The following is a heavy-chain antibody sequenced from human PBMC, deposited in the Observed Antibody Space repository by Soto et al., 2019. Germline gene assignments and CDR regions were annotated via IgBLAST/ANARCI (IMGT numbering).Heavy chain of an antibody. CDR1: GDSVSSNSAA. CDR2: TYYRSKWYN. Sequence: SQTLSLTCAISGDSVSSNSAALNWSRQSPSRGLEWLGRTYYRSKWYNDYAVSVKSRITINPDTSKNQFSLQLNSVTPEDTAVYYCAREDHWQPLSLDVWGQGTTVTVSS. CDR3: AREDHWQPLSLDV. V-gene: IGHV6-1*01. D-gene: IGHD2-2*01. J-gene: IGHJ6*02.